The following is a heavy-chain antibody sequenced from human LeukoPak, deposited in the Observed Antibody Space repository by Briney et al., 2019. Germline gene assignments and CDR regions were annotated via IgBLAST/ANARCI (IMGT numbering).Heavy chain of an antibody. CDR1: GFTFSSYA. V-gene: IGHV3-23*01. Sequence: GGSLRLSCAASGFTFSSYAMSWVRQAPGKGLEWVSVISGGGVSTHYADSVKGRFAISRDNSKNQLHLHMTTLSGEDPAVYYCALRRGSSGWSGRWFDPWGQGTLVTVSS. J-gene: IGHJ5*02. CDR2: ISGGGVST. D-gene: IGHD6-19*01. CDR3: ALRRGSSGWSGRWFDP.